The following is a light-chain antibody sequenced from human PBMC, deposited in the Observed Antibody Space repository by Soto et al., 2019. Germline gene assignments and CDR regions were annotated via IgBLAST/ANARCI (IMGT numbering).Light chain of an antibody. V-gene: IGKV1-39*01. Sequence: DIPMTQSPSSVSASVGDRVTITCRASQSISSYLNWYQQKPGKAPKHLLYAASSLQSGVPSRFSGSGSGTDFTLTISSLQPEDFATYYCQPSYSTLTFGGGTKVEIK. J-gene: IGKJ4*01. CDR1: QSISSY. CDR3: QPSYSTLT. CDR2: AAS.